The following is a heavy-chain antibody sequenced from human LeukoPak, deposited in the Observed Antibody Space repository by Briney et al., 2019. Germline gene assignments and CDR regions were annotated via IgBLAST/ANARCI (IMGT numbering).Heavy chain of an antibody. J-gene: IGHJ4*02. Sequence: KPSETLSLTCTVSGGSISSSSYYWGWIRQPPGKGLEWVGSIYYSGSTYSNPSLKSRVTVSVDTSKNQFSLKLSSVTAADTAVYYCAREGRGIPFDYWGQGTLVTVSS. CDR3: AREGRGIPFDY. CDR1: GGSISSSSYY. D-gene: IGHD1-26*01. CDR2: IYYSGST. V-gene: IGHV4-39*02.